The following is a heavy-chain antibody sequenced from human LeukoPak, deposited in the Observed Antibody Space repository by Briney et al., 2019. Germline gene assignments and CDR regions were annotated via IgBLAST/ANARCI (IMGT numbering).Heavy chain of an antibody. CDR3: ARARDGNFDY. D-gene: IGHD1-14*01. CDR1: GGTFSSYA. CDR2: INPNSGGT. J-gene: IGHJ4*02. Sequence: ASVKVSCKASGGTFSSYAISWVRQAPGQGLEWMGWINPNSGGTNYAQKFQGRVTMTRDTSISTAYMELSRLRSDDTAVYYCARARDGNFDYWGQGTLVTVSS. V-gene: IGHV1-2*02.